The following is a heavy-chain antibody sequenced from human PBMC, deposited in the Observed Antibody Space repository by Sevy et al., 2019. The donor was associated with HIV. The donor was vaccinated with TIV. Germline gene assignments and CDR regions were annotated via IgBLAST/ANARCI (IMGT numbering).Heavy chain of an antibody. CDR2: IIPIFGTT. CDR3: ARLTVAGLGGWFDP. J-gene: IGHJ5*02. V-gene: IGHV1-69*13. Sequence: ASVKVSCKASGGTFNRYAISWVRQAPGHGLEWLGGIIPIFGTTNYAQKFQGRVTITADESTSTAYMEVGSLRSEDTAVYYCARLTVAGLGGWFDPWGHGTLVTVS. CDR1: GGTFNRYA. D-gene: IGHD6-19*01.